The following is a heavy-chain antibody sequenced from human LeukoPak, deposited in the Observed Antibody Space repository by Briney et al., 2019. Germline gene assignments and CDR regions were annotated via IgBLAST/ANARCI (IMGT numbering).Heavy chain of an antibody. CDR3: AKDGPPMIVSETLRSLFDY. J-gene: IGHJ4*02. V-gene: IGHV3-23*01. CDR2: ISGSGGST. D-gene: IGHD3-22*01. CDR1: GFTFSSYA. Sequence: GGSLRLSCAASGFTFSSYAMSWVRQAPGKGLEWVSAISGSGGSTYYADSVKGRFTISRDNSKNTLYLQMNSLRAEDTAVYYCAKDGPPMIVSETLRSLFDYWGQGTLVTVSS.